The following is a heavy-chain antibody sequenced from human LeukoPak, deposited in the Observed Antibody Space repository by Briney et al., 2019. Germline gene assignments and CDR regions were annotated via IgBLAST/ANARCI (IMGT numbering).Heavy chain of an antibody. J-gene: IGHJ4*02. CDR2: IIPIFGTA. CDR3: ARLGGSYSGGGFDY. D-gene: IGHD1-26*01. CDR1: GGTFSSYA. Sequence: SVKVSCKASGGTFSSYAISWVRQAPGQGLEWTGGIIPIFGTANYAQKFQGRVTMTRDTSTSTVYMELSSLRSEDTAVYYCARLGGSYSGGGFDYWGQGTLVTVSS. V-gene: IGHV1-69*05.